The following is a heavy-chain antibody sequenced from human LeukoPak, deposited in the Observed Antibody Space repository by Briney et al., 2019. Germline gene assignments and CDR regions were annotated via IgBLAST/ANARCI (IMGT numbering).Heavy chain of an antibody. CDR3: AMVRGVGDAFDI. V-gene: IGHV1-18*01. CDR1: GYIFTSYG. J-gene: IGHJ3*02. D-gene: IGHD3-10*01. Sequence: ASVKVSCKASGYIFTSYGISWVRQAPGQGLEWMGWISAYNGNTNYAQKLQGRVTMTTDTSTSTAYMELRSLRSDDTAVYYCAMVRGVGDAFDIWGQGTMVTVSS. CDR2: ISAYNGNT.